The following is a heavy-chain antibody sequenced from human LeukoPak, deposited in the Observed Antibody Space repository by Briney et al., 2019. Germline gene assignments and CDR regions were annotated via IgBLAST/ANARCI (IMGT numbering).Heavy chain of an antibody. CDR3: ASGGWPHYYYYMDV. V-gene: IGHV4-4*07. J-gene: IGHJ6*03. CDR2: IYTSGST. D-gene: IGHD3-16*01. Sequence: PSETLSLTCTVSGGSISSYYWSWIRQPAGKGLEWIGRIYTSGSTNYNPSLKSRVTMSLDTSKNQFSLKLNSVTAADTAVYYCASGGWPHYYYYMDVWGKGTTVTISS. CDR1: GGSISSYY.